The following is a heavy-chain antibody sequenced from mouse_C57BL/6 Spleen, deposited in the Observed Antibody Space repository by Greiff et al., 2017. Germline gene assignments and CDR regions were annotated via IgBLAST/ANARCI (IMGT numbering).Heavy chain of an antibody. CDR1: GFSFNTYA. CDR2: IRSKSNNYAT. V-gene: IGHV10-1*01. Sequence: EVQGVESGGGLVQPKGSLKLSCAASGFSFNTYAMNWVRQAPGKGLEWVARIRSKSNNYATYYADSVKDRFTISRDDSESMLYLQMNNLKTEDTAMYYCVRSLGDGRAMDYWGQGTSVTVSS. J-gene: IGHJ4*01. CDR3: VRSLGDGRAMDY. D-gene: IGHD2-3*01.